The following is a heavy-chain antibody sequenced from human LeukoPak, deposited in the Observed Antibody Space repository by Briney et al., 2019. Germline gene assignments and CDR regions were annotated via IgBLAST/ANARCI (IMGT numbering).Heavy chain of an antibody. Sequence: GGSLRLSCAASGFTFNNAWMNWVRQAPGKGLEWVGRIKTKTDGEATDYAAPVKGRFTISRDDSKNTLYLQMNSLKTEDTAVYFCTAAAGVALKYWGQGTLVTVSS. CDR3: TAAAGVALKY. CDR2: IKTKTDGEAT. D-gene: IGHD2-15*01. J-gene: IGHJ4*02. CDR1: GFTFNNAW. V-gene: IGHV3-15*01.